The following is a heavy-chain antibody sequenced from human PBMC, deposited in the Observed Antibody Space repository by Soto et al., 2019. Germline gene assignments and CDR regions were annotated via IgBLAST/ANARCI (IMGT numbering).Heavy chain of an antibody. CDR3: ARGGFRPWLLDP. CDR1: GFTFNNYW. Sequence: EVQLVESGGGLVQPGGSLSLSCAASGFTFNNYWIHWVRQVPGKGLVWVSRIKYDGSTTNYADSVKGRSTITRDSAKDTVYLQMDSLRAEAAAVYCWARGGFRPWLLDPWGQ. D-gene: IGHD6-19*01. CDR2: IKYDGSTT. V-gene: IGHV3-74*01. J-gene: IGHJ5*02.